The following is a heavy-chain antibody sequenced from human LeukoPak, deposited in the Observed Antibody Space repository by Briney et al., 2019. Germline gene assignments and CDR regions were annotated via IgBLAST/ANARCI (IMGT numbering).Heavy chain of an antibody. CDR1: GYSISSGYY. J-gene: IGHJ5*02. Sequence: SETLSLTCAVSGYSISSGYYWGWIRQPPGKGLEWIGSIYHSGNTYYNPSLKRRVTISVDTSKNQFSLKLSSVTAADTAVYYCARGPITMVRGVLPALYWFDPWGQGTLVTVSS. V-gene: IGHV4-38-2*01. CDR2: IYHSGNT. D-gene: IGHD3-10*01. CDR3: ARGPITMVRGVLPALYWFDP.